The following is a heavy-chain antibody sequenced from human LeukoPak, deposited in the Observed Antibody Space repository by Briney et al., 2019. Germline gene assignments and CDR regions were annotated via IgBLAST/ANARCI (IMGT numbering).Heavy chain of an antibody. Sequence: GSLRLSCAASGFTVSSNYMNWVRQAPGKGLEWVSIIYSGGTTYYADSVKGRFTISRDNSKNTLYLQMNSLRAEDTAVYYCAKDGGYCSSTSCYGSHFDLWGRGTLVTVSS. D-gene: IGHD2-2*01. V-gene: IGHV3-53*01. CDR1: GFTVSSNY. CDR3: AKDGGYCSSTSCYGSHFDL. CDR2: IYSGGTT. J-gene: IGHJ2*01.